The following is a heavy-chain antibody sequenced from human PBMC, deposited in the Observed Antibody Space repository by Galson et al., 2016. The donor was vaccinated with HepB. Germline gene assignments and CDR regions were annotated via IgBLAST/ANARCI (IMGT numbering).Heavy chain of an antibody. D-gene: IGHD1-26*01. Sequence: SVKVSCKASGYTFNTYAINWVRQAPGQGLEWMGWISTYNGDTNFAQKFQGRVTMTTDTSTRTAYMELRSLRSDDTAVYYCARDQGVGYGMDVWGQGTTVTVSS. V-gene: IGHV1-18*01. CDR2: ISTYNGDT. CDR3: ARDQGVGYGMDV. CDR1: GYTFNTYA. J-gene: IGHJ6*02.